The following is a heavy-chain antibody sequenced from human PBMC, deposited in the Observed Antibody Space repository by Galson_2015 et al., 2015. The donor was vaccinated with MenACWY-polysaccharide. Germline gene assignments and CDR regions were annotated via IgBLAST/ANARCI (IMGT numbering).Heavy chain of an antibody. Sequence: SVKVSCKASGYTFTTSAMNWVRQAPGQGLEWMGWINTKTGNPTYAQGFTGRFVFSLDTSVTTAYLQISSLKAEDTAVYYCTRGTFGYYGDFSDYWGQGTLVTVSS. CDR1: GYTFTTSA. V-gene: IGHV7-4-1*02. D-gene: IGHD4-17*01. J-gene: IGHJ4*02. CDR3: TRGTFGYYGDFSDY. CDR2: INTKTGNP.